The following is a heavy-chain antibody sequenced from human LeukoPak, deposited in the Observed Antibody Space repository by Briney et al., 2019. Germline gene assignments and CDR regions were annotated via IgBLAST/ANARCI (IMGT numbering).Heavy chain of an antibody. CDR2: IYLDDSAT. Sequence: GESLKISCKGSGYSFTSYWISWVRQMPGKGLEWMEIIYLDDSATKYSPSFQGQVTISADKSISTAYLQWSSLKASDTAMYYCARLAFCTNAVCFSNYYYSMDVWGRGTTVTVSS. J-gene: IGHJ6*03. D-gene: IGHD2-8*01. CDR3: ARLAFCTNAVCFSNYYYSMDV. CDR1: GYSFTSYW. V-gene: IGHV5-51*01.